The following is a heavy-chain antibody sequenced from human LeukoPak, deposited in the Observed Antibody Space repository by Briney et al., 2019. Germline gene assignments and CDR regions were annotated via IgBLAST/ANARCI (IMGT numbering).Heavy chain of an antibody. CDR2: IRRTAYGAPT. J-gene: IGHJ4*02. CDR1: GFILSLYA. V-gene: IGHV3-15*01. D-gene: IGHD5/OR15-5a*01. Sequence: PGGSVRLSCAACGFILSLYARGGARHAPRKGLEGVGGIRRTAYGAPTDYAAPVKGRFIITRDDSRNMLYLQMNSLKTADTAVYFCTSGFSVARHDHYWGPGTLVIVSS. CDR3: TSGFSVARHDHY.